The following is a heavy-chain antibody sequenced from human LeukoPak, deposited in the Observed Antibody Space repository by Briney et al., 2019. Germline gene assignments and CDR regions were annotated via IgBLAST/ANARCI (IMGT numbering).Heavy chain of an antibody. V-gene: IGHV4-39*01. CDR3: AGHGARGDYLDY. CDR1: GGSLRSSSYY. J-gene: IGHJ4*02. CDR2: IYDSEST. D-gene: IGHD3-10*01. Sequence: ETLSLTCTVSGGSLRSSSYYWGCIRQPPGKGLEWIGRIYDSESTYNNPSLKSRVTISVDTSKNQCALKRSSVTAASTAVYYCAGHGARGDYLDYWGEGTLVTVSS.